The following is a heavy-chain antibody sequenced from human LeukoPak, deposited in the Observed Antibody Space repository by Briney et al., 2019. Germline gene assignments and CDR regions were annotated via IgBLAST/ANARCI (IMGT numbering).Heavy chain of an antibody. V-gene: IGHV3-23*01. J-gene: IGHJ4*02. CDR2: ISGSGGST. CDR3: AKNGGSVLTYYDTSYWN. D-gene: IGHD3-22*01. CDR1: GFTLSSYA. Sequence: PRGSLRLSCVGSGFTLSSYAMSWVRQAPGKGLEWVSAISGSGGSTYYADSVKGRFTISRDNSKNTLYLQMNSLRAEDTAVYYCAKNGGSVLTYYDTSYWNWGQGTLVTVSS.